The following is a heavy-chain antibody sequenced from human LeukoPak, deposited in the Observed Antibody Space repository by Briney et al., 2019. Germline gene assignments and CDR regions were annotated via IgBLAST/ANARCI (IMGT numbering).Heavy chain of an antibody. D-gene: IGHD4-17*01. CDR1: GGSFSGYY. V-gene: IGHV4-59*01. CDR3: ARVSPYGDYVDY. J-gene: IGHJ4*02. Sequence: SETLSLTCAVYGGSFSGYYWSWIRQPPGKGLEWIGYIYYSGSTNYNPSLKSRVTISVDTSKNQFSLKLSSVTAADTAVYYCARVSPYGDYVDYWGQGTLVTVSS. CDR2: IYYSGST.